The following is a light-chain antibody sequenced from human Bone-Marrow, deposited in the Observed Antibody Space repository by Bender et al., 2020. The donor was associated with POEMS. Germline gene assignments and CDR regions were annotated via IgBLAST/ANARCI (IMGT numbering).Light chain of an antibody. CDR1: SSNIASNS. Sequence: QSVLTQPPSVSGTPGQRFTISCSGSSSNIASNSVYWYQQLPGMAPTLLIYRNNQRPSGVPDRFSGSKSGTSASLAITGLQSDDEAIYFCVAWDASLNGWVFGGGTKLTVL. V-gene: IGLV1-47*01. CDR2: RNN. CDR3: VAWDASLNGWV. J-gene: IGLJ3*02.